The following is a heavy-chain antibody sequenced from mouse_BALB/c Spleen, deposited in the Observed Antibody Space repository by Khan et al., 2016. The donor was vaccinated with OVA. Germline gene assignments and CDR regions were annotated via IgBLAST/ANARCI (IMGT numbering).Heavy chain of an antibody. Sequence: QVQLKQSGAELVRPGASVKLSCKTSGYIFTNYWIHWVKQRSGQGLEWIARIYPGTDNTYYNAKFKDKTTLTVDKSSSTAYIQLSSLKSEDSAVYFCAREEALYYFDYWGQGTTLTVSS. V-gene: IGHV1-76*01. J-gene: IGHJ2*01. D-gene: IGHD3-2*02. CDR3: AREEALYYFDY. CDR2: IYPGTDNT. CDR1: GYIFTNYW.